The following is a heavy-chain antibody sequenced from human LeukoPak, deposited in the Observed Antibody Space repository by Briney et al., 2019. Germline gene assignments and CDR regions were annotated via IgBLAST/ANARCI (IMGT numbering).Heavy chain of an antibody. CDR3: ARALGYCSSTSCYTSLDY. CDR2: IIPILGIA. CDR1: GGTFSSYD. J-gene: IGHJ4*02. V-gene: IGHV1-69*04. Sequence: SVKVSCKASGGTFSSYDISWVRQAPGQGLEWMGRIIPILGIANYAQKFQGRVTITADKSTSTAYMELSSLRSEDTAVYYCARALGYCSSTSCYTSLDYWGQGTLVTVSS. D-gene: IGHD2-2*02.